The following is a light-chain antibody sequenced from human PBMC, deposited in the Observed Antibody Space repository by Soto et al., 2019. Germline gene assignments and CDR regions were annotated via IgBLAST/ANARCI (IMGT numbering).Light chain of an antibody. Sequence: DIQMTQSPSTVSASVGDRVTITCRASQSVSNWLAWYQQRPGKAPKLLIYQASILESGVPARFSGSGSGTEFTLTYSSLQPDDFATYYGQQWEAFGQGTKVEIK. J-gene: IGKJ1*01. CDR2: QAS. CDR3: QQWEA. CDR1: QSVSNW. V-gene: IGKV1-5*03.